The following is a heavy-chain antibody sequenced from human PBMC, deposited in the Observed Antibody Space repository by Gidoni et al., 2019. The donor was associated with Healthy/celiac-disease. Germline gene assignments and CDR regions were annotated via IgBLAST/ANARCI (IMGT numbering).Heavy chain of an antibody. V-gene: IGHV3-30-3*01. D-gene: IGHD3-22*01. CDR3: ARLTWGDYYDSSGYYYEFGGYAFDI. CDR1: GFTFSSYA. J-gene: IGHJ3*02. CDR2: ISYDGSNK. Sequence: QVQLVESGGGVVQPGRSLRLSCAASGFTFSSYAMHWVRQAPGKGLEWVAVISYDGSNKYYADAVKGRFTISRDNSKNTLYLQMNSLRAEDTAVYYCARLTWGDYYDSSGYYYEFGGYAFDIWGQGTMVTVSS.